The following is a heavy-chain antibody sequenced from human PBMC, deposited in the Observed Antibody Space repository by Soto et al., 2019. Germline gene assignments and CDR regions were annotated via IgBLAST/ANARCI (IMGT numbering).Heavy chain of an antibody. CDR2: IYYSGST. V-gene: IGHV4-61*01. Sequence: PSETLSLTCTVSGGSVSSGSYYWSWIRQPPGKGLEWIGYIYYSGSTNYNPSLKSRVTISVDTSKNQFSLKLSSVTAADTAVYYCAREAEAEYSSSSDLDDYVWGSSPYFDYWGQGTLVTVSS. CDR3: AREAEAEYSSSSDLDDYVWGSSPYFDY. D-gene: IGHD3-16*01. CDR1: GGSVSSGSYY. J-gene: IGHJ4*02.